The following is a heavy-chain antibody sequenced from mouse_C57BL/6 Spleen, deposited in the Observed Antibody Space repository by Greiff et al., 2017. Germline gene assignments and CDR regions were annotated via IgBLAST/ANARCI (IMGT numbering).Heavy chain of an antibody. CDR2: INPNNGGT. CDR1: GYTFTDYY. V-gene: IGHV1-26*01. CDR3: ARREIYDGYRY. J-gene: IGHJ2*01. Sequence: VQLQQSGPELVKPGASVKISCKASGYTFTDYYMNWVKQSHGKSLEWIGDINPNNGGTSYNQKFKGKATLTVDKSSSIAYMELRSLTSEDSAVYYCARREIYDGYRYGGQGTTLTVSS. D-gene: IGHD2-3*01.